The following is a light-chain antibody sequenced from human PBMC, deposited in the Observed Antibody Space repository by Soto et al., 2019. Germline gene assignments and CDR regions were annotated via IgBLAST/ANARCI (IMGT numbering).Light chain of an antibody. CDR1: QSVSGW. CDR3: QQYKSNPLT. V-gene: IGKV1-5*03. J-gene: IGKJ4*01. CDR2: KAS. Sequence: DIPMTQSPSTLSASMGDRVTITCRASQSVSGWLVWYQQKPGKVPKLLIYKASSLQSGVPSRFSGSGSGTEFTLTISSLQPDDFATYYCQQYKSNPLTFGGGTKVEIK.